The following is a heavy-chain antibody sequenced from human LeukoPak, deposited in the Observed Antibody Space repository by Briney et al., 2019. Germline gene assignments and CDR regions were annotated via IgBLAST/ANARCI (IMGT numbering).Heavy chain of an antibody. CDR2: ISFSGTT. CDR3: ARYGSGQPRRWFDP. Sequence: SETLSLTCTVSGGSISSGDYYWTWIRQPPGKGLEWIGCISFSGTTYYNPSLKSRVTISIDTSKNQFSLKLSSVTAADTAVYYCARYGSGQPRRWFDPWGQGTLVTVSS. CDR1: GGSISSGDYY. V-gene: IGHV4-30-4*01. J-gene: IGHJ5*02. D-gene: IGHD3-10*01.